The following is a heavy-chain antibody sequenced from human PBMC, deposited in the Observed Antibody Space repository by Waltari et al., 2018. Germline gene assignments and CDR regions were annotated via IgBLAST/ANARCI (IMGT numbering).Heavy chain of an antibody. Sequence: QVQLQQWGAGLLKPSETLSLTCAVYGGSFSGYYWSWIRQPPGKGLEWIGEINHSGSTNYNPSLKIRVTLSVDTSKNQFSLKLSSVTAADTAVYYCARIRDLDIAAASLDYWGQGTLVIVSS. CDR3: ARIRDLDIAAASLDY. CDR2: INHSGST. J-gene: IGHJ4*02. CDR1: GGSFSGYY. D-gene: IGHD6-13*01. V-gene: IGHV4-34*01.